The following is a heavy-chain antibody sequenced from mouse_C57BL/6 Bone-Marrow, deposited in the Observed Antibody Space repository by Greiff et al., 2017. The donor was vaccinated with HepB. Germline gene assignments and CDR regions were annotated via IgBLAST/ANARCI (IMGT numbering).Heavy chain of an antibody. CDR3: ARDERNWDPYWYFDV. Sequence: QVQLKQSGAELARPGASVKLSCKASGYTFTSYGISWVKQRPGQGLEWIGEIYPRSGNTYYNEKFKGKATLTADKSTSTAYMELRSLTSEDSAVYFCARDERNWDPYWYFDVWGTGTTVTVSS. V-gene: IGHV1-81*01. D-gene: IGHD4-1*01. CDR2: IYPRSGNT. CDR1: GYTFTSYG. J-gene: IGHJ1*03.